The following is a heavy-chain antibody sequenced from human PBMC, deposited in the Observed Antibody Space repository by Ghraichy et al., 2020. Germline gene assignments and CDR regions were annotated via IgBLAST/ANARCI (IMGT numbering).Heavy chain of an antibody. Sequence: ASVKVSCKASGYTFTGYYMHWVRQAPGQGLEWMGWINPNSGGTNYAQKFQGRVTMTRDTSISTAYMELSRLRSDDTAVYYCARRSVVPAAIYSAEMDVWGKGTTVTVSS. CDR2: INPNSGGT. CDR3: ARRSVVPAAIYSAEMDV. D-gene: IGHD2-2*01. V-gene: IGHV1-2*02. J-gene: IGHJ6*04. CDR1: GYTFTGYY.